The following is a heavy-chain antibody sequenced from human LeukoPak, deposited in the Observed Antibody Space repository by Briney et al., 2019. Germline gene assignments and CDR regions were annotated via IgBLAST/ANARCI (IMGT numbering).Heavy chain of an antibody. CDR2: IYYSGST. CDR3: ARRARGAKFGSGAFDI. D-gene: IGHD3-10*01. J-gene: IGHJ3*02. CDR1: GGSISSSTYY. Sequence: PSETLSLTCTVSGGSISSSTYYWGWIRQPPGKGLERIGSIYYSGSTYYNPSLKSRVTISVDTSKNQFSLKLSSVTAADTAVYYCARRARGAKFGSGAFDIWGQGTMVTVSS. V-gene: IGHV4-39*01.